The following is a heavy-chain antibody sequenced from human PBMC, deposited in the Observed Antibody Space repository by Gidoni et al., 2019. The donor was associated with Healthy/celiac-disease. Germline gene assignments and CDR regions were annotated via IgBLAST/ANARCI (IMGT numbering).Heavy chain of an antibody. D-gene: IGHD1-7*01. Sequence: QVQLKESGPGLVKPSETLSLTCTVTGYSSSSGYYWGWIRTPPGKGLDWNGSIYHSGSTYYNPSLKSRVTISVDTSKNQFSLKLSSVTAADTAVYYCARDAVGLELRRGIDYWGQGTLVTVSS. CDR2: IYHSGST. CDR1: GYSSSSGYY. V-gene: IGHV4-38-2*02. CDR3: ARDAVGLELRRGIDY. J-gene: IGHJ4*02.